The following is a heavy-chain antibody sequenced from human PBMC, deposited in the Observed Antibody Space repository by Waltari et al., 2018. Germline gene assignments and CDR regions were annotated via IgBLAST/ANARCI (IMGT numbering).Heavy chain of an antibody. CDR2: ITPIFGKA. CDR3: ARSYCSGGSCYGWFDP. Sequence: QVQLVQSGAEVKKPGSSVKVSCKASGGTFSSYAISWVRQAPGQGLEWRGGITPIFGKANYAQKCQGRVTINADESTSTAYMELSSLRSEDTAVYYGARSYCSGGSCYGWFDPWGQGTLVTVSS. J-gene: IGHJ5*02. V-gene: IGHV1-69*12. CDR1: GGTFSSYA. D-gene: IGHD2-15*01.